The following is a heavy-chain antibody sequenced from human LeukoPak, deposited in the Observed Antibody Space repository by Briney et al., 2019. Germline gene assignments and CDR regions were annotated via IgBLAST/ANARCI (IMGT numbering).Heavy chain of an antibody. CDR1: GFTVSSNY. J-gene: IGHJ4*02. V-gene: IGHV3-66*01. D-gene: IGHD3-22*01. Sequence: GGSLRLSCAASGFTVSSNYMSWVRQAPGKGLEWVSVIYSGGSTYYADSVKGRFTISRDNSKNTLYLQMNSLRAEDTAVYYCARAYSSYYDSSGYLHWGQGTLLTVSS. CDR2: IYSGGST. CDR3: ARAYSSYYDSSGYLH.